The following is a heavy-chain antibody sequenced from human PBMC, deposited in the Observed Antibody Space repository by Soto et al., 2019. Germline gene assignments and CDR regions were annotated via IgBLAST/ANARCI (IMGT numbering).Heavy chain of an antibody. V-gene: IGHV1-2*02. CDR3: ARTSYCTNGVCYRPFDP. CDR1: GYTFTGYY. D-gene: IGHD2-8*01. Sequence: ASVKVSCKASGYTFTGYYTHWVRQAPGQGLEWMGWINPNSGGTNYAQKFQGRVTMTRDTSISTAYMELSRLRSDDTAVYYCARTSYCTNGVCYRPFDPWGQGTLVTVSS. CDR2: INPNSGGT. J-gene: IGHJ5*02.